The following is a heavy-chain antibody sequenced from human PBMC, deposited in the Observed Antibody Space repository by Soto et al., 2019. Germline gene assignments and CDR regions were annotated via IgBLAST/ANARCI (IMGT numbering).Heavy chain of an antibody. Sequence: GGSLRLSCVASGITFSSYAMSWVRQAPGKGLEWVSVFSVSGGNTYYADSVKGRFTISRDNSKNTLYLQMSSLRADDTAVYYCAEMGGGIPLNYFDYWGRGALVTVSS. J-gene: IGHJ4*02. CDR3: AEMGGGIPLNYFDY. CDR2: FSVSGGNT. D-gene: IGHD1-26*01. V-gene: IGHV3-23*01. CDR1: GITFSSYA.